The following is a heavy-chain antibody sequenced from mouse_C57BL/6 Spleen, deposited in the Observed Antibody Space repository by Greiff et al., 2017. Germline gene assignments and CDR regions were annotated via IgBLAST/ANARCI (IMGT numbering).Heavy chain of an antibody. CDR2: IDPETGGT. CDR3: TRYHYSNFWFAY. CDR1: GYTFTDYE. J-gene: IGHJ3*01. D-gene: IGHD2-5*01. V-gene: IGHV1-15*01. Sequence: VQLQQSGAELVRPGASVTLSCKASGYTFTDYEMHWVKQTPVHGLEWIGAIDPETGGTAYNQKFKGKAILTADKSSSTAYMELRSLTSEDSAVYYCTRYHYSNFWFAYWGQGTLVTVSA.